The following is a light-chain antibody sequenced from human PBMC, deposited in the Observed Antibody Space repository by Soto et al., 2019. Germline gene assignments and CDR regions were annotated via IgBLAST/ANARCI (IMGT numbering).Light chain of an antibody. V-gene: IGLV2-11*01. CDR3: CSFVGTDSSFV. J-gene: IGLJ6*01. CDR2: DVT. CDR1: SSDVGGYNF. Sequence: QSALTQPHSVSGSPGQSVTISCTGTSSDVGGYNFVSWYQQHPGKVPKLMIYDVTIRPSGVPDRLSGSKSGNTASLTISGLQADDEADYYCCSFVGTDSSFVFGSGTKVTVL.